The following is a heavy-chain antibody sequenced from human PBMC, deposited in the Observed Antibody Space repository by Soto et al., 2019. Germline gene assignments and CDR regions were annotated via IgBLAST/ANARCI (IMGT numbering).Heavy chain of an antibody. V-gene: IGHV4-59*01. CDR1: GGSISSYY. D-gene: IGHD2-2*01. Sequence: PSETLSLTCTVSGGSISSYYWSWIRQPPGKGLEWIGYIYYSGSTNYNPSLKSRVTISVDTSKNQFSLKLSSVTAADTAVYYCARDRAPAIYYGMDVWGQGTTVTVSS. J-gene: IGHJ6*02. CDR3: ARDRAPAIYYGMDV. CDR2: IYYSGST.